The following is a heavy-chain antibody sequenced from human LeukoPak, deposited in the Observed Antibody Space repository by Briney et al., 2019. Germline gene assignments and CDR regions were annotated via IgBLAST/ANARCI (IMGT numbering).Heavy chain of an antibody. CDR3: ASQFYYDSRGYPAFDY. D-gene: IGHD3-22*01. J-gene: IGHJ4*02. V-gene: IGHV4-59*08. CDR1: GGSITGYY. Sequence: PETLSLTCSVSGGSITGYYWNWIRQPPGKGMEWIAYMHSSGTAIYNPSLKSRVTMSVDTSKKQFSLKLSSVAASDTAVYYCASQFYYDSRGYPAFDYWGQGTLVTVSS. CDR2: MHSSGTA.